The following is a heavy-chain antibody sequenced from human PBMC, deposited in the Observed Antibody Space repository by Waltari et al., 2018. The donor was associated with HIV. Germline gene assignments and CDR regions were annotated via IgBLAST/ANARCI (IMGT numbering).Heavy chain of an antibody. CDR2: SSYDGMKQ. D-gene: IGHD3-10*01. Sequence: QVPLVESGGGVVQHGDVLRPPCAASGPDVGSSRIHSGRQAPGQVLEWLAASSYDGMKQDYGDSLRGRLTISRDNSKTTLYLQMNTLRPEDTAIYFCARDSSQVHWFGESLTLWGQGTLVIVSS. J-gene: IGHJ4*02. CDR3: ARDSSQVHWFGESLTL. CDR1: GPDVGSSR. V-gene: IGHV3-30*03.